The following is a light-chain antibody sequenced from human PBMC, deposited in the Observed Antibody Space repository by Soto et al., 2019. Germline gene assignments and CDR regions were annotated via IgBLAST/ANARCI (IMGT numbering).Light chain of an antibody. CDR3: SSYSTTSALV. CDR1: SADIGAFNY. Sequence: QSALTQPASVSGSPGQSITMSCTGTSADIGAFNYVSWHQHHPDKVPKLLIYDVSNRPSGVSTRFSASKSANTASLTISGLQADDEADYYCSSYSTTSALVFGGGTQLTVL. J-gene: IGLJ7*01. V-gene: IGLV2-14*01. CDR2: DVS.